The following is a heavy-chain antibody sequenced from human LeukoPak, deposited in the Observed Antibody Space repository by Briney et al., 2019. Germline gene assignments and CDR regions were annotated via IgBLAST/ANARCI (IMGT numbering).Heavy chain of an antibody. Sequence: ASVKVSCKASGYTFTDYYIHWVRQAPGHGLEWMGWFNPNRDKTNYVQKFQGRVTMTWDTSSSTAYMELSMLTADDAVVYCCARNGYVYGFGDFWGQGTLVTV. V-gene: IGHV1-2*02. D-gene: IGHD5-18*01. CDR1: GYTFTDYY. CDR2: FNPNRDKT. J-gene: IGHJ4*02. CDR3: ARNGYVYGFGDF.